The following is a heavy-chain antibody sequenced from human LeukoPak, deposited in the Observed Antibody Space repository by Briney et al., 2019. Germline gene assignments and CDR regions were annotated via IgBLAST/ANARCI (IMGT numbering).Heavy chain of an antibody. Sequence: GASVKVSCKASRYTFTGYYMHWVRQAPGQGLEWMGWINPNSGGTNYAQEFQGRVTMTRDTSISTAYMELSRLRSDDTAVYYCARWLAAAGHFDYWGQGTLVTVSS. CDR1: RYTFTGYY. CDR3: ARWLAAAGHFDY. D-gene: IGHD6-13*01. J-gene: IGHJ4*02. V-gene: IGHV1-2*02. CDR2: INPNSGGT.